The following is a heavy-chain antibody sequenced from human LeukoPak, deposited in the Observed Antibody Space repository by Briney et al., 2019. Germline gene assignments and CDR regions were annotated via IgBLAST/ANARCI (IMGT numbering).Heavy chain of an antibody. J-gene: IGHJ4*02. V-gene: IGHV3-30*02. CDR2: IWYGGSNK. CDR1: GFTFSSYG. CDR3: AKDNCSGGSCFIFDY. D-gene: IGHD2-15*01. Sequence: GGSLRLFCAASGFTFSSYGMHWVRQAPGKGLEWVAVIWYGGSNKYYADSVKGRFTISRDNSKNTLYLQMNSLRAEDTAVYYCAKDNCSGGSCFIFDYWGQGTLVTVSS.